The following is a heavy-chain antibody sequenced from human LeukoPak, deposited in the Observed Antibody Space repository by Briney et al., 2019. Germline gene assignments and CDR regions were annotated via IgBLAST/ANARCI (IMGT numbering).Heavy chain of an antibody. Sequence: SVKVSCKASGGTLSSYAISWVRQAPGQGLEWMGRIIPILGIANYAQKFQGRVTITADKSTSTAYMELSSLRSEDTAVYYCARDRSTVTTFYWGQGTLVTVSS. J-gene: IGHJ4*02. CDR2: IIPILGIA. D-gene: IGHD4-17*01. V-gene: IGHV1-69*04. CDR1: GGTLSSYA. CDR3: ARDRSTVTTFY.